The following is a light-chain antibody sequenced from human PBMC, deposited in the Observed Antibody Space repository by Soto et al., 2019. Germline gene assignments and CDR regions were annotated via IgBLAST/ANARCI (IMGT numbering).Light chain of an antibody. J-gene: IGLJ1*01. CDR3: CSYARGSLYV. CDR1: SSDVGNYNL. V-gene: IGLV2-23*01. CDR2: EGN. Sequence: QSALTQPASVSGSPGQSITISCTGTSSDVGNYNLVSWYQQFPGKAPKLMIYEGNKRPSGVSNRFSGSKSGNTASLTISGLQADDEADYYCCSYARGSLYVFGTGTKVTVL.